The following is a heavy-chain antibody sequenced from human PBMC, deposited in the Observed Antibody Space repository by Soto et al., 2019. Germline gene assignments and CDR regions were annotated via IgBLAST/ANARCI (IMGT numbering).Heavy chain of an antibody. V-gene: IGHV1-46*01. CDR1: GYTFTNYY. Sequence: QVQLVQSGAEVKKPGASVRVSCKASGYTFTNYYMHWVRQAPGQGLEWMGLIDPSAGFTSYRRKFRGRVTMTRDTSTSTVYMQLRGLTSEDTAVYYCAAGGDGYKDWGQGTLVTVSS. CDR3: AAGGDGYKD. J-gene: IGHJ4*02. D-gene: IGHD3-16*01. CDR2: IDPSAGFT.